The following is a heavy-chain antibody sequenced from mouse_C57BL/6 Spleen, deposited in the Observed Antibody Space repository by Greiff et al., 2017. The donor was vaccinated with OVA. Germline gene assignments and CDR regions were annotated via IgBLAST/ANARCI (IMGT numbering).Heavy chain of an antibody. Sequence: VQLQQSGPELVKPGASVKISCKASGYTFTDYYMNWVKQSHGKSLEWIGDINPNNGGTSYNQQFKGKATLTVDKSSSTAYMELRSLTSEDSAVYYCARDYYDSSSFFDYWGQGTTLTVSS. V-gene: IGHV1-26*01. CDR1: GYTFTDYY. CDR2: INPNNGGT. J-gene: IGHJ2*01. D-gene: IGHD1-1*01. CDR3: ARDYYDSSSFFDY.